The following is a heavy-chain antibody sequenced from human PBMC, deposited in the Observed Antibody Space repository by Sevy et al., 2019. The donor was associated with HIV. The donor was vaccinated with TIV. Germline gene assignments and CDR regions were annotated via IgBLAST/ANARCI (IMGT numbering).Heavy chain of an antibody. V-gene: IGHV4-39*01. J-gene: IGHJ4*02. D-gene: IGHD2-21*02. CDR2: IYYDGTS. CDR3: ARGGGNSEWGYYFDF. Sequence: SQTLSLTCTVSGGSISSGTYYWGWIRQPPGKGLEWIGNIYYDGTSYYNPSLKSRVTISVDTSKNQFSLNLRSVTAADTAVFYCARGGGNSEWGYYFDFWGQGTLVTVSS. CDR1: GGSISSGTYY.